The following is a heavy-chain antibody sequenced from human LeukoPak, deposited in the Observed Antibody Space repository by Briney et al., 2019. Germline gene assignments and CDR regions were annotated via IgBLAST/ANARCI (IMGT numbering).Heavy chain of an antibody. CDR3: ARNLGCSSTSCYGYYYYYMDV. D-gene: IGHD2-2*01. CDR1: GYTFTGYY. Sequence: ASVKVSCKASGYTFTGYYMHWVRQAPGQGLEWMGWINPNSGGTNYAQKFQGRVTMTRDTSISTAYMELSRLRSDDTAVYYCARNLGCSSTSCYGYYYYYMDVWGKGTTVTVSS. CDR2: INPNSGGT. J-gene: IGHJ6*03. V-gene: IGHV1-2*02.